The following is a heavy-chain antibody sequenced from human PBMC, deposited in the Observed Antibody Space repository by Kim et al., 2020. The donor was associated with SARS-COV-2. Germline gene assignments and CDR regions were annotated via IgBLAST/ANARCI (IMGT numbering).Heavy chain of an antibody. V-gene: IGHV4-34*01. CDR1: GGSFSGYY. CDR3: ARGSEAKYYFDY. Sequence: SETLSLTCAVYGGSFSGYYWSWIRQPPGKGLEWIGEINHSGSTNYNPSLKSRVTISVDTSKNQFSLKLSSVTAADTAVYYCARGSEAKYYFDYWGQGTLV. J-gene: IGHJ4*02. CDR2: INHSGST.